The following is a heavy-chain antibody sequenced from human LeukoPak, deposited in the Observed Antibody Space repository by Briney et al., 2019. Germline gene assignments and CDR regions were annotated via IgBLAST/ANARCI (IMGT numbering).Heavy chain of an antibody. CDR2: IKQDGSEK. J-gene: IGHJ4*02. CDR3: ARDPLSLYYFDY. V-gene: IGHV3-7*01. Sequence: PGGSLRLSCAASGFTFSSYWMSWVRQAPGKGLEWVANIKQDGSEKYYVDSVKGRFTISRDNSKNTLYLQMNSLRAEDTAVYYCARDPLSLYYFDYWGQGTLVTVSS. CDR1: GFTFSSYW.